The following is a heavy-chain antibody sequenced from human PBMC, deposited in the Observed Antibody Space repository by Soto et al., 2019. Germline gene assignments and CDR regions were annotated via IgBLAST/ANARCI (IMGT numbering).Heavy chain of an antibody. D-gene: IGHD6-19*01. J-gene: IGHJ4*01. CDR1: WFTFSNYW. V-gene: IGHV3-7*01. Sequence: GWSLRLSCAASWFTFSNYWMSWVRQAPGKGLEWVAKIKQDGSEKYYVDSVKGRFTLSRDNAQNSLQLQMNSLRAEDTAIYFCARVAYGNGWIFDHWGQGTLVTVSS. CDR2: IKQDGSEK. CDR3: ARVAYGNGWIFDH.